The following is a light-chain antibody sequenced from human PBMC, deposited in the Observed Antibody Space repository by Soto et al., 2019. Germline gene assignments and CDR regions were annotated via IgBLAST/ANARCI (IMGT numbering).Light chain of an antibody. Sequence: EIVMTQSPPSLTVTPGEPASISCRSSQRLLHSNGNNFLGWYLQKPGQSPQLLIYLGFNRASGVPDRVSGSGAGRDFTLKISRVEAEDVGVYYCMQALQTPYTFGQGTKLEIK. CDR1: QRLLHSNGNNF. CDR2: LGF. V-gene: IGKV2-28*01. CDR3: MQALQTPYT. J-gene: IGKJ2*01.